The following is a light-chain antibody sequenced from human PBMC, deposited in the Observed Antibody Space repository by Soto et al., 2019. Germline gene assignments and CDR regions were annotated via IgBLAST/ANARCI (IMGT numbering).Light chain of an antibody. CDR1: RGINNW. V-gene: IGKV1-5*01. CDR3: QQYDSYPLT. Sequence: DVQMTQSPSTLSASVGDRVTITGRASRGINNWLAWYQQKPGKAPKFLIYDVSTLESGVPSRFSGSGSGTEFTLTISSLQPEDFATYYCQQYDSYPLTFGGGTRVEIK. CDR2: DVS. J-gene: IGKJ4*01.